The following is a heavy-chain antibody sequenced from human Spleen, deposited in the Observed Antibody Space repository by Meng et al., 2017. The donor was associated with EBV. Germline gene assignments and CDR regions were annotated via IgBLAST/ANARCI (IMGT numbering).Heavy chain of an antibody. CDR2: IGSTGSYT. Sequence: SVGGLVQLGESVEHSRAAFGSTVSSFSMNGVRHAPGKGLEWVSSIGSTGSYTHYADSVKGRLTISRDNSKNTLYLHMTSLRVEDTAVYFCSRDLVGSDDVWGQGTLVTVSS. D-gene: IGHD5-24*01. CDR3: SRDLVGSDDV. V-gene: IGHV3-21*01. J-gene: IGHJ4*02. CDR1: GSTVSSFS.